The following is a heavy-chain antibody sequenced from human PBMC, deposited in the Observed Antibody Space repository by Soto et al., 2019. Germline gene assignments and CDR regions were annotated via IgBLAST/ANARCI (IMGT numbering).Heavy chain of an antibody. J-gene: IGHJ4*02. CDR1: GGSISSDDYY. Sequence: VQLQESGPGLVKPSQTLSLTCTVSGGSISSDDYYWSWIRQPPGKGLECIGYIYYSGSTYYNPSLKSRVTISVDTSKNQFSLKLSSVTAAGTAVDCCARTLRRGAPFDYWGQGTLVTVSS. D-gene: IGHD3-10*01. V-gene: IGHV4-30-4*01. CDR3: ARTLRRGAPFDY. CDR2: IYYSGST.